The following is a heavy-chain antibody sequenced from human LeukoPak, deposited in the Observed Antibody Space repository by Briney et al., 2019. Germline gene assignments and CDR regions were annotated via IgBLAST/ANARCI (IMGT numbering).Heavy chain of an antibody. Sequence: GGSLRLSCAASGFSFNTYAMSWVPPAPGKGLEWGSAISDSGGSTYYADTVKGRFTISRDKSKNTLSLQMNSLRAEDTAVYYCAQQVGYCSSGSCYFTYWGQGTLVTVSS. J-gene: IGHJ1*01. D-gene: IGHD2-15*01. CDR3: AQQVGYCSSGSCYFTY. CDR1: GFSFNTYA. V-gene: IGHV3-23*01. CDR2: ISDSGGST.